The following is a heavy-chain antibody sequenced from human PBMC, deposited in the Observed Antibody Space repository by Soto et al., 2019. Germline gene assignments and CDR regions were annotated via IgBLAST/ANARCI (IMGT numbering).Heavy chain of an antibody. V-gene: IGHV4-31*03. CDR1: GGSISSGGYY. Sequence: SETLSLTCTVSGGSISSGGYYWSWIRQHPGKGLEWIGYIYYSGSTYYNPSLKSRVTISVDTSKNQFSLKLSSVTAADTAVYYCARDPASYCSGGSCYWEGPFDYWGQGTLVTVSS. J-gene: IGHJ4*02. CDR2: IYYSGST. CDR3: ARDPASYCSGGSCYWEGPFDY. D-gene: IGHD2-15*01.